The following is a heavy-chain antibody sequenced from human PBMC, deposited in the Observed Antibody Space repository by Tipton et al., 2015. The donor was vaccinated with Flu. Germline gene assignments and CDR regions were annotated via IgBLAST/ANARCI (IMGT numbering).Heavy chain of an antibody. Sequence: TLSLTCAVSGDSISSDFYCAWIRQLPGKGVEWIGTVSRTGSTIYNPSLKSRVTISIDTSKNQFSLNMRSVTAADMAAYYCAGRDYSYHGSGPKSWFDPWGEAILATVSS. V-gene: IGHV4-38-2*01. J-gene: IGHJ5*02. CDR1: GDSISSDFY. CDR3: AGRDYSYHGSGPKSWFDP. CDR2: VSRTGST. D-gene: IGHD4-11*01.